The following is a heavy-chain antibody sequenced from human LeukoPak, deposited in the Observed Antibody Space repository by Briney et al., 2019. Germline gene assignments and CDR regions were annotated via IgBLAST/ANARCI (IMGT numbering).Heavy chain of an antibody. D-gene: IGHD3-9*01. Sequence: SETLSLTCTVSGDSISSGDYYWSWIRQPAGKGLEWIGRISSSGSTYYNPSLKSRVTISVDTSKNQFSLKLSSVTAADTAVYYCARQGDYDILTGPFTDYWGQGTLVTVSS. V-gene: IGHV4-39*01. CDR1: GDSISSGDYY. J-gene: IGHJ4*02. CDR3: ARQGDYDILTGPFTDY. CDR2: ISSSGST.